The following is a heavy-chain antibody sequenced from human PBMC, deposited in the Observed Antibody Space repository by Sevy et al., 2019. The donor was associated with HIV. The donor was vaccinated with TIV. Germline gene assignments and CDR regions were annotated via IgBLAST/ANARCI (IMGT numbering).Heavy chain of an antibody. CDR2: IIPIFGTA. Sequence: ASVKVSCKASGGTFSSYAISWVRQAPGQGLEWMGVIIPIFGTANYAQKFQGRVTITADESTSTAYMELSSLRSEDTAVYYCARLTRQNSGFNYWGQGTLVTVSS. V-gene: IGHV1-69*13. CDR1: GGTFSSYA. CDR3: ARLTRQNSGFNY. J-gene: IGHJ4*02. D-gene: IGHD5-12*01.